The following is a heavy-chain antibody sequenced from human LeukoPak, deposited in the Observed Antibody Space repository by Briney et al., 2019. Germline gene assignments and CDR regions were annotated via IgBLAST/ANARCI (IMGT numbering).Heavy chain of an antibody. V-gene: IGHV1-2*02. CDR3: ATETWYFAS. J-gene: IGHJ4*02. Sequence: ASVKVSCKTSGYTFTDHHMHWVRQAPGQGLEWMGRVDPKSGGTIDAQNFQGSVAMTSDTSTSTASMEVSSLKSDDTAVYYCATETWYFASWGQGTLVTVSS. CDR2: VDPKSGGT. CDR1: GYTFTDHH. D-gene: IGHD1-14*01.